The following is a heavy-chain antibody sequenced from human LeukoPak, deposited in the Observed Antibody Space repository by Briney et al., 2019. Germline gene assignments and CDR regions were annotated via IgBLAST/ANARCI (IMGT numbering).Heavy chain of an antibody. V-gene: IGHV3-21*01. CDR2: ICYSRSNI. CDR1: GFTFSSYS. CDR3: AREGN. J-gene: IGHJ4*01. Sequence: GGSLRLSCAASGFTFSSYSMNWVRQAPGKGLEWVSSICYSRSNIYYADSVKGRFTISRDNAKNSLYLQMNGLVAVDTAVYYCAREGNWGQGTLGTVSS.